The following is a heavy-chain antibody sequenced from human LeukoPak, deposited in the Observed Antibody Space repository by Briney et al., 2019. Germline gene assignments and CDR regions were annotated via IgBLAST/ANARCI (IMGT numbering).Heavy chain of an antibody. CDR3: ARDSSWHVPVPENPVAFDY. Sequence: PGGSLRLSCAASGFTFSSYGMSWVRQAPGKGLEWVSSISSSSSYIYYADSVKGRFTISRDNAKNSLYLQMNSLRAEDTAMYYCARDSSWHVPVPENPVAFDYWGQGTLVTVSS. CDR1: GFTFSSYG. D-gene: IGHD6-13*01. J-gene: IGHJ4*02. CDR2: ISSSSSYI. V-gene: IGHV3-21*01.